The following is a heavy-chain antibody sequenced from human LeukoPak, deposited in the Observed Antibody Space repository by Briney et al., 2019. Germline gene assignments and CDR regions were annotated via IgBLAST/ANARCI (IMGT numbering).Heavy chain of an antibody. J-gene: IGHJ4*02. V-gene: IGHV3-30*18. CDR3: AKGGMTTEHFDY. CDR1: GFTFSSYG. D-gene: IGHD1-14*01. Sequence: GRSLRLSCAASGFTFSSYGMHWVRQAPGKGLEWVAVISYDGSNKYYADSVKGRFTISRDNSKNTLYLQMNCLRAEDTAVYYCAKGGMTTEHFDYWGQGTLVTVSS. CDR2: ISYDGSNK.